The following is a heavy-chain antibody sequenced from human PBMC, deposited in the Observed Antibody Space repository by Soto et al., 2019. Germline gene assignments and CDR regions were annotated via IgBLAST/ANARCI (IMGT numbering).Heavy chain of an antibody. CDR2: IWYDGSNK. D-gene: IGHD6-19*01. Sequence: ESGGGVVQPGRSLRLSCAASGFTFSSYGMHWVRQAPGKGLEWVAVIWYDGSNKYYADSVKGRFTISRDNSKNTLYLQMNSLRAEDTAVYYCAREGIAVAGYFDYWGQGTLVTVSS. CDR1: GFTFSSYG. V-gene: IGHV3-33*01. J-gene: IGHJ4*02. CDR3: AREGIAVAGYFDY.